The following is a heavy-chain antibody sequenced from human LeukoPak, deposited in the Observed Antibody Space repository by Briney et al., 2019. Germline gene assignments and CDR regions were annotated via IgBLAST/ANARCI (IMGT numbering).Heavy chain of an antibody. J-gene: IGHJ4*02. CDR1: GGSISSSSYY. V-gene: IGHV4-39*07. CDR2: IYYSGST. D-gene: IGHD2-2*01. Sequence: SETLSLTCTVSGGSISSSSYYWGWVRQPPGKGLEWIGSIYYSGSTYYNPSLKSRVTISVDTSKNQFSLKLSSVTAADTAVYYCASQHQLLPFDYWGQGTLVTVSS. CDR3: ASQHQLLPFDY.